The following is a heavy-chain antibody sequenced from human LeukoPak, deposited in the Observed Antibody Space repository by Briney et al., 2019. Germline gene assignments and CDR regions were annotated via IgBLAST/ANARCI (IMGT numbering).Heavy chain of an antibody. D-gene: IGHD2-15*01. J-gene: IGHJ5*02. Sequence: SETLSLTCAVSGGSISSGGYSWSWIRQPPGKGLEWIGYIYHSGSTYYNPSLKSRVTISVDRSKNQFSLKLSSVTAADTAVYYCARGYCSGGSCYSWWFDPWGQGTLVTVSS. CDR1: GGSISSGGYS. V-gene: IGHV4-30-2*01. CDR2: IYHSGST. CDR3: ARGYCSGGSCYSWWFDP.